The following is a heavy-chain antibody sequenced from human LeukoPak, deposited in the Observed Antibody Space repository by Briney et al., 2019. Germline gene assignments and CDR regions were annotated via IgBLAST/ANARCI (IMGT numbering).Heavy chain of an antibody. CDR3: AELGITMIGGV. Sequence: GGSLRLSCAASGFTFSSYEMNWVRQAPGKGLEWVSYISSSCSTIYYADSVKGRFTISRDNANNSLYLQMNSLRAEDTAVYYCAELGITMIGGVWGKGTTVTISS. V-gene: IGHV3-48*03. J-gene: IGHJ6*04. CDR1: GFTFSSYE. D-gene: IGHD3-10*02. CDR2: ISSSCSTI.